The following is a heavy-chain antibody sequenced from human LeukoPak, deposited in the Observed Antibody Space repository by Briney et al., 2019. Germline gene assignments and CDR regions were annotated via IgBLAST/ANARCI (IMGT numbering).Heavy chain of an antibody. J-gene: IGHJ4*02. Sequence: GGSLRLSCAVSGFTFSGFWMSWSRQAPGKGLEWVASINPDGSEGYYADVVKGRFTISRDNAKNSLYLQMNSLRAEDTAVYYCARDSVRGARLDYWGQGTLVTVSS. V-gene: IGHV3-7*01. CDR3: ARDSVRGARLDY. CDR2: INPDGSEG. D-gene: IGHD3-10*01. CDR1: GFTFSGFW.